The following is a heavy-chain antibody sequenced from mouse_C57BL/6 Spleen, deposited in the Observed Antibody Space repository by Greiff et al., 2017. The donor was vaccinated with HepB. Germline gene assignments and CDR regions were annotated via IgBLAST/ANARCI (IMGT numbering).Heavy chain of an antibody. Sequence: VQLQQSGAELVKPGASVKMSCKASGYTFTTYPIEWMKQNRGKSLEWIGNFHPYNDDTKYNEKFKGKATLTVEKSSSTVYLELSRLTSDDSAVYYCARGKYYGSSWYFDVWGTGTTVTVSS. CDR1: GYTFTTYP. CDR2: FHPYNDDT. D-gene: IGHD1-1*01. V-gene: IGHV1-47*01. J-gene: IGHJ1*03. CDR3: ARGKYYGSSWYFDV.